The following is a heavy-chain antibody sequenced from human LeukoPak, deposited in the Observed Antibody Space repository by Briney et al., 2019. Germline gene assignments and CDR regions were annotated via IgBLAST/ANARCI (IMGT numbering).Heavy chain of an antibody. CDR2: INPSGGST. J-gene: IGHJ4*02. V-gene: IGHV1-46*01. CDR1: GYTFTSYY. Sequence: ASVKVSCKASGYTFTSYYMHWVRQAPGRGLEWMGIINPSGGSTSYAQKFQGRVTMTRDMSTSTVYMELSSLRSEDTAVYYCARVEVGATGGDYWGQGTLVTVSS. D-gene: IGHD1-26*01. CDR3: ARVEVGATGGDY.